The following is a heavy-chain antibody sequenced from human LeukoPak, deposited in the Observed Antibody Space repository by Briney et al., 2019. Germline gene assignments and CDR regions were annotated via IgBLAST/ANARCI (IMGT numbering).Heavy chain of an antibody. D-gene: IGHD6-13*01. Sequence: SETLSFTCAVYGGSFSGYYWSWIRQPPGKGLEWIGEINHSGSTNYNPSLKSRVTISADTSKNQFSLKLSSVTAADTAVYYCSRLQVGSWYWGQGTLVTVSS. CDR2: INHSGST. CDR1: GGSFSGYY. J-gene: IGHJ4*02. V-gene: IGHV4-34*01. CDR3: SRLQVGSWY.